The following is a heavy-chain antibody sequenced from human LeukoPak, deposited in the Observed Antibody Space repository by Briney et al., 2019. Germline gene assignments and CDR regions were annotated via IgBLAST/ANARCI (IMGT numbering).Heavy chain of an antibody. J-gene: IGHJ6*02. V-gene: IGHV5-51*01. CDR1: GYRFTSYW. Sequence: GESLKISCKGSGYRFTSYWFGWVRQMPGKGLEWMGIIYPGDSDTRYSPSFQGQVTISADKSISTAYLQWSSLKASDTAMYYCARHRRYSSSWYNGGGRYYYYYGMDVWGQGTTVTVSS. D-gene: IGHD6-13*01. CDR3: ARHRRYSSSWYNGGGRYYYYYGMDV. CDR2: IYPGDSDT.